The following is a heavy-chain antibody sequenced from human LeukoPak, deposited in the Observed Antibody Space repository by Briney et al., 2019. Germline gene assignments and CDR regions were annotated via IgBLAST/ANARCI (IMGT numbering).Heavy chain of an antibody. CDR2: FGPEDGET. J-gene: IGHJ4*02. CDR3: ATDGRLSGYYTYYFDY. CDR1: GYTLTELS. Sequence: VASVTVSCKVSGYTLTELSMHWVRQAPGKGLEWMGGFGPEDGETIYAQKFQGRVTMTEDTSTDTAYMELSSLRSEDTAVYYCATDGRLSGYYTYYFDYWGQGTLVTVSS. V-gene: IGHV1-24*01. D-gene: IGHD3-22*01.